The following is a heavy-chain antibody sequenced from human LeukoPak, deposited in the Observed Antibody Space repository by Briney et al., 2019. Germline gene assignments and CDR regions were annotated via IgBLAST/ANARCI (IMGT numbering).Heavy chain of an antibody. J-gene: IGHJ3*02. CDR1: GGTFSSYA. Sequence: WASVKVPCKASGGTFSSYAISWVRQAPGQGLEWMGGIIPIFGTANYAQKFQGRVTITTDESTSTAYMELSSLRSEDTAVYYCARAPEYYYGSGSYYAFDIWGQGTMVTVSS. D-gene: IGHD3-10*01. V-gene: IGHV1-69*05. CDR2: IIPIFGTA. CDR3: ARAPEYYYGSGSYYAFDI.